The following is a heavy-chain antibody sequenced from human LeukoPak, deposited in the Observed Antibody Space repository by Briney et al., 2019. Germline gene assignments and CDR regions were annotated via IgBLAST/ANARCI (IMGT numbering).Heavy chain of an antibody. CDR2: ISAYNGNT. CDR1: GYTFTSYG. J-gene: IGHJ6*02. Sequence: ASVKVSCKASGYTFTSYGISWVRQAPGQGLEWMGWISAYNGNTNYAQKLQGRVTMTADTSTSTAYMELRSLRSDDTAVYYCAREEGSGWYNGMDVWGQGTTVTVSS. CDR3: AREEGSGWYNGMDV. V-gene: IGHV1-18*01. D-gene: IGHD6-19*01.